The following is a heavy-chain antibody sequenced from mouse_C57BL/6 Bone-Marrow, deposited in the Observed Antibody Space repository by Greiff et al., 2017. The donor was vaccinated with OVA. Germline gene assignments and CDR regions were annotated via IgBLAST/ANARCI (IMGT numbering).Heavy chain of an antibody. CDR1: GYTFTDYY. V-gene: IGHV1-19*01. D-gene: IGHD6-1*01. CDR3: ARCGYYFDY. Sequence: VQLQQSGPVLVKPGASVKMSCKASGYTFTDYYMNWVKQSHGKSLEWIGVINPYNGGTSYNQKFKGKATLTVDKSSSTAYMELNSLTSEDSAVYYCARCGYYFDYWGQGTTLTVSS. J-gene: IGHJ2*01. CDR2: INPYNGGT.